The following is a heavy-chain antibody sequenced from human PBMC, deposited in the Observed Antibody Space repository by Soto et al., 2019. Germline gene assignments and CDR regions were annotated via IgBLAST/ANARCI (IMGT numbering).Heavy chain of an antibody. V-gene: IGHV4-30-4*08. Sequence: SETLSLTCTVTGDFIRNGDYYWTWVRQSPGKGLEWIGYIYYSGDTYYNPSLKSRVAMSIDTSKNQFSLRLTSVTAADTAVYYCARQGSYWGQGALVTVSS. CDR1: GDFIRNGDYY. CDR2: IYYSGDT. CDR3: ARQGSY. J-gene: IGHJ4*02.